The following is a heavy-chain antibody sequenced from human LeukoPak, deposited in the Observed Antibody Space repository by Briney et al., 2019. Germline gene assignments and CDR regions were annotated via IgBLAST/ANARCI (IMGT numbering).Heavy chain of an antibody. CDR2: IFHIGST. J-gene: IGHJ3*02. CDR1: GGSISSYY. CDR3: ARLWRQAGSFDI. V-gene: IGHV4-59*07. D-gene: IGHD2-21*01. Sequence: TDTLSLTCTVSGGSISSYYWSWIRQPPGKGLEWIGYIFHIGSTNYSPSVKSRVTISVDTSKTQFSLKLRSVAAADTAVYYCARLWRQAGSFDIWGQGTMVKASS.